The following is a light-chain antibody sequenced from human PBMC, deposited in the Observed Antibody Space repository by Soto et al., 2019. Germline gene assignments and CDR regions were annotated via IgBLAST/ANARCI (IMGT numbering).Light chain of an antibody. J-gene: IGKJ2*01. V-gene: IGKV1-5*03. CDR2: KAS. Sequence: DIQMTQSPSTLSASVGDRVTITCRASQSISSGLAWYQQKPGKAPKLLIYKASSLESGVPSRFSGSGSGTEFTGTSSSLQPDDFATYYCQQYSSYYILGRGHKQQIK. CDR3: QQYSSYYI. CDR1: QSISSG.